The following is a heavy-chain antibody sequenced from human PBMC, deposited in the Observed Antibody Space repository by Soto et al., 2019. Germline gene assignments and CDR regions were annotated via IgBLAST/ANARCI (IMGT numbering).Heavy chain of an antibody. CDR2: INHSGST. D-gene: IGHD5-18*01. CDR1: GGSFSGYY. J-gene: IGHJ5*02. V-gene: IGHV4-34*01. Sequence: PSETLSLTCAVYGGSFSGYYWSWIRQPPGKGLEWIGEINHSGSTNYNPSLKSRVTISVDTPKNQFSLKLSSVTAADTAVYYCARATAMSSYNWFDPWGQGTLVTVSS. CDR3: ARATAMSSYNWFDP.